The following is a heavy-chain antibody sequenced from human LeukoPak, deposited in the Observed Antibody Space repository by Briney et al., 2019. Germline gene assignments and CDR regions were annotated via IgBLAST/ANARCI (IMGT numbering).Heavy chain of an antibody. CDR3: ANLPGGYYDSSGYYVAEYFQH. CDR1: GFTFNNYA. Sequence: GGSLRLSCAGSGFTFNNYAMSWVRQAPGKGLEWVSAISGSGGSTYYADSVKGRFTISRDNSKNTLYLQMNSLRAEDTAVYYCANLPGGYYDSSGYYVAEYFQHWGQGTLVTVSS. CDR2: ISGSGGST. V-gene: IGHV3-23*01. J-gene: IGHJ1*01. D-gene: IGHD3-22*01.